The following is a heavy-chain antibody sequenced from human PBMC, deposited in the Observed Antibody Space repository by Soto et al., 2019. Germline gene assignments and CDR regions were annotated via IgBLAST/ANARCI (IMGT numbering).Heavy chain of an antibody. J-gene: IGHJ6*02. D-gene: IGHD2-21*01. V-gene: IGHV1-46*01. Sequence: QVQLVQSGAEVKKPGASVKVSCKASGYTFSRYQMHWVRQAPGQGLEWMGIINPTGGRTSYAQKFRGRVIMTSHTSTRTGYVEVNSLTSEETAVSYCARHNGMDVWGQGTTVTVSS. CDR1: GYTFSRYQ. CDR3: ARHNGMDV. CDR2: INPTGGRT.